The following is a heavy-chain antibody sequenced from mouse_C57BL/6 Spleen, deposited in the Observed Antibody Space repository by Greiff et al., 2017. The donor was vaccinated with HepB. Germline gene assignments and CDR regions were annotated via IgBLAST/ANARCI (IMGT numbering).Heavy chain of an antibody. CDR3: ARSRDSSGYVFAY. CDR2: IYPRSGNT. D-gene: IGHD3-2*02. CDR1: GYTFTSYG. J-gene: IGHJ3*01. V-gene: IGHV1-81*01. Sequence: VQLQQSGAELARPGASVKLSCKASGYTFTSYGISWVKQRTGQGLEWIGEIYPRSGNTYYNEKFKGKATLTADKSSSTASMELRSLTSEDSAVYFCARSRDSSGYVFAYWGQGTLVTVSA.